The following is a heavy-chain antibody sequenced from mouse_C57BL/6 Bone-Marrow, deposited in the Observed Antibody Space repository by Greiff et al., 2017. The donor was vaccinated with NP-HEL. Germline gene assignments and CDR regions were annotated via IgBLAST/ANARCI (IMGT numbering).Heavy chain of an antibody. Sequence: QVQLKQSGAELVKPGASVKLSCKASGYTFTSYWMHWVKQRPGRGLEWIGRIVPNSGGTKYTEKFKSKATLTVDKPSSTAYMQISSLTAEDSAVYYCAWGRYAMDYWGQGTSVTVSS. D-gene: IGHD3-3*01. CDR1: GYTFTSYW. J-gene: IGHJ4*01. V-gene: IGHV1-72*01. CDR3: AWGRYAMDY. CDR2: IVPNSGGT.